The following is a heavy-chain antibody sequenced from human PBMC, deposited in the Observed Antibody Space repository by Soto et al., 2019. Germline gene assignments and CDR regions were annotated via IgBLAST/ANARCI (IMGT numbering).Heavy chain of an antibody. CDR3: AHRLEYSTGWYGGFDY. CDR2: IYWDDDK. CDR1: GFTLRTSGAG. J-gene: IGHJ4*02. D-gene: IGHD6-19*01. Sequence: QITLKESGPTLVKPTQTLTLTCSFSGFTLRTSGAGVGWIRQPPGKALEWLALIYWDDDKRYSPSLKTRLTITKDTSKNQVVLTMTNMDPVYTATYFCAHRLEYSTGWYGGFDYWGQGTLVTVSS. V-gene: IGHV2-5*02.